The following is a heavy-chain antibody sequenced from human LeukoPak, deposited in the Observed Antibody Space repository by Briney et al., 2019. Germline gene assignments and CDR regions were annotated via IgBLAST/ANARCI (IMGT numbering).Heavy chain of an antibody. D-gene: IGHD4-17*01. CDR2: ISSNGGST. CDR3: VKLGVDGDYFSDVVFDY. Sequence: PGGSLRLSCSASGFTFSSYAMHWVRQAPGKGLEYVSAISSNGGSTYYADSVKGRFTISRDNSKNTLYLQMSSLRAEDTGVYYCVKLGVDGDYFSDVVFDYWGQGTLVTVSS. V-gene: IGHV3-64D*06. CDR1: GFTFSSYA. J-gene: IGHJ4*02.